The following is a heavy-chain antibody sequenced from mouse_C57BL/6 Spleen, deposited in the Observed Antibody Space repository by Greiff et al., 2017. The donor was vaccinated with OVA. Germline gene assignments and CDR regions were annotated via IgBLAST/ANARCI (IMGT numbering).Heavy chain of an antibody. J-gene: IGHJ4*01. CDR3: ARGRWSPYGAMDY. CDR2: ISDGGSYT. Sequence: DVMLVESGGGLVKPGGSLKLSCAASGFTFSSYAMSWVRQTPEKRLEWVATISDGGSYTYYPDNVKGRFTISRDNAKNNLYLQMSHLKSEDTAMYYCARGRWSPYGAMDYWGQGTSVTVSS. V-gene: IGHV5-4*03. CDR1: GFTFSSYA. D-gene: IGHD1-1*01.